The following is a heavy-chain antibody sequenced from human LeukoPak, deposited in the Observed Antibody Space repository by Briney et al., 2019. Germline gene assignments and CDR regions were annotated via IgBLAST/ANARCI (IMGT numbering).Heavy chain of an antibody. CDR3: ARQSRDGSKTRGYYFDY. J-gene: IGHJ4*02. D-gene: IGHD3-10*01. CDR1: GYSFTNYW. CDR2: IYPADSDT. Sequence: GESLKISCKGSGYSFTNYWIGWVRQMPGNGLESMGIIYPADSDTTYSPSFQGQVTISADKSISTVYLQWSSLKASDTAMYYCARQSRDGSKTRGYYFDYWGQGTLVTVSS. V-gene: IGHV5-51*01.